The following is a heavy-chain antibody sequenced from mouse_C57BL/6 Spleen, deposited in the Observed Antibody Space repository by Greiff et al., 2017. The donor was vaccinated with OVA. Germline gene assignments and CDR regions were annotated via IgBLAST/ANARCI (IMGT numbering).Heavy chain of an antibody. D-gene: IGHD3-1*01. CDR3: ARHEEWAYYFDY. Sequence: VQRVESGAELVKPGASVKLSCKASGYTFTEYTIHWVKQRSGQGLEWIGWFYPGSGSIKYNEKFKDKATLTADKSSSTVYMELSRLTSEDSAVYFCARHEEWAYYFDYWGQGTTLTVSS. J-gene: IGHJ2*01. CDR2: FYPGSGSI. CDR1: GYTFTEYT. V-gene: IGHV1-62-2*01.